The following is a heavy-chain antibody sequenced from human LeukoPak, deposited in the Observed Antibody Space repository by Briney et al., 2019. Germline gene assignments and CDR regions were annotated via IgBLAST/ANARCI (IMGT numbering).Heavy chain of an antibody. Sequence: DSVKGRFTISRDNAKNSLYLQMNSLRAGDTAVYYCARYTSLDYWGQGTLVTVSS. V-gene: IGHV3-48*01. CDR3: ARYTSLDY. D-gene: IGHD1-14*01. J-gene: IGHJ4*02.